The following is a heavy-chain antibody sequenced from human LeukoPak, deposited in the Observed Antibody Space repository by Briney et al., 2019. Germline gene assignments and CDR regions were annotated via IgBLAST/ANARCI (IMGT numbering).Heavy chain of an antibody. V-gene: IGHV1-18*01. CDR2: ISAHNGNT. CDR1: GYIFTSYG. Sequence: PRASVKVSCKASGYIFTSYGIIWVRQAPGQGLQWMGWISAHNGNTNYAQKLQGRVTVTTDTSTSTVYMELRSLRSDDTAVYYCARAQTTLLLDYWGQGTLVTVSS. J-gene: IGHJ4*02. CDR3: ARAQTTLLLDY. D-gene: IGHD4-11*01.